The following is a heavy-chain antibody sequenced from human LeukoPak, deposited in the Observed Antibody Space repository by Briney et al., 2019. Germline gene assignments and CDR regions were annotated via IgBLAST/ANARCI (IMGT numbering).Heavy chain of an antibody. J-gene: IGHJ1*01. CDR1: GFTFSSYG. V-gene: IGHV3-30*18. Sequence: GGSLRLSCAASGFTFSSYGMHWVRQAPGKGLEWVAVISYDGSNKFYADSVKGRFTISRDNSKSTLYLQMNSLRAEDTAVYYCAKDQRTNYYGYFQLWGQGTLVTVSS. D-gene: IGHD3/OR15-3a*01. CDR3: AKDQRTNYYGYFQL. CDR2: ISYDGSNK.